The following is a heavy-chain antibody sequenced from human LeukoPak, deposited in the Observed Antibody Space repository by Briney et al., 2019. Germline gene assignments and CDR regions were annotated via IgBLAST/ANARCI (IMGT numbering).Heavy chain of an antibody. V-gene: IGHV3-30*04. CDR2: ISYDGSNK. CDR1: GFTFSSYV. D-gene: IGHD4-17*01. J-gene: IGHJ6*02. Sequence: GGSLRLSCAASGFTFSSYVIHWVRQAPGKGLEWVAVISYDGSNKYYADSVKGRFTISRDNSKNTLYLQMNSLRAEDTAVYYCARDPYTTVATIGMDVRGQGTTVTVSS. CDR3: ARDPYTTVATIGMDV.